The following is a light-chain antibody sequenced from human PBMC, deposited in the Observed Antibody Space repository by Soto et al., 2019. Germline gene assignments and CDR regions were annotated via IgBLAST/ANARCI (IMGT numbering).Light chain of an antibody. CDR2: GTT. J-gene: IGLJ3*02. V-gene: IGLV1-40*01. CDR1: PSNIGAGFD. Sequence: QSVLTQPPSVSGAPGQRITISCTGSPSNIGAGFDVHWYQQFPGTAPTLLIYGTTSRPSGVPDRFSGSQSGTSASLAITGVQAGDEADYYCQSYGASLSGDWVFGGGTKLTVL. CDR3: QSYGASLSGDWV.